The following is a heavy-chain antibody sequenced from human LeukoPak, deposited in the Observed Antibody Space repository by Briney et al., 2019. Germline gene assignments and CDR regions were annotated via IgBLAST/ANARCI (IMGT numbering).Heavy chain of an antibody. D-gene: IGHD4-11*01. CDR2: ISGSGGST. CDR1: GFTFSSYA. J-gene: IGHJ6*02. Sequence: GGSLRLSCAASGFTFSSYAMSWVRQAPGKGLEWVSAISGSGGSTYYADSVKGRFTISRDNSKNTLYLQMNSLRAEDTAVYYCAIDARNYYYYYYGMDVWGQGTTVTVPS. CDR3: AIDARNYYYYYYGMDV. V-gene: IGHV3-23*01.